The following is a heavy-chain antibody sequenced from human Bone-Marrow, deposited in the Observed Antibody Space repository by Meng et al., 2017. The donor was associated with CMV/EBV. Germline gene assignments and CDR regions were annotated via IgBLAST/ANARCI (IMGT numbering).Heavy chain of an antibody. V-gene: IGHV1-69*05. J-gene: IGHJ6*02. D-gene: IGHD3-16*01. Sequence: SVQISCKASAGTFSSYAISWLRQAPGQGLEWMGGFIPILNTPKYAQKFQGRVTITTDESTTTAYMEVRSLTSEDTAVYFCARIQDRVFGADPPYYDMDVWGQGTTVTVSS. CDR1: AGTFSSYA. CDR2: FIPILNTP. CDR3: ARIQDRVFGADPPYYDMDV.